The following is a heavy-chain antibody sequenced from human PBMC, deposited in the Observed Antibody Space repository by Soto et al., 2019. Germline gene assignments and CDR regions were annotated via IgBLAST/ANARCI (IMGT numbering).Heavy chain of an antibody. CDR3: ASGDCSGGRCYYYYYMDV. V-gene: IGHV1-69*02. J-gene: IGHJ6*03. Sequence: EASVKVSCKASGDTFTDHTVTWVRQAPGQGLEWMGRSVPTLGMANYAQTFQGRVTITADTSMTTAYLELTGLTSDDSAVYYCASGDCSGGRCYYYYYMDVWGKGTTVTVSS. D-gene: IGHD2-15*01. CDR2: SVPTLGMA. CDR1: GDTFTDHT.